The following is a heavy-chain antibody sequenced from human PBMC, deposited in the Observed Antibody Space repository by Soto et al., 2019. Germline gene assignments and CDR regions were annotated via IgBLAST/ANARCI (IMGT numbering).Heavy chain of an antibody. J-gene: IGHJ5*02. V-gene: IGHV4-39*01. Sequence: PSETLSLTCTVSGDSIISSDFYWGWVRQPPGKGLEWIGSIFYLGSSYYNPSLKSRVTMSVDTSKNQFSLRLRSVTAADTALYFCARHSLALRKNNWFDPWGQGIMVNVSS. D-gene: IGHD3-3*02. CDR2: IFYLGSS. CDR3: ARHSLALRKNNWFDP. CDR1: GDSIISSDFY.